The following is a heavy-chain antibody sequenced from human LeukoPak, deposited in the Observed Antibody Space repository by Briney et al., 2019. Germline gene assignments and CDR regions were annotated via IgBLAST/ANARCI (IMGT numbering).Heavy chain of an antibody. CDR2: INPSGGST. D-gene: IGHD3-22*01. Sequence: ASVKVSCKASGYTFTSYYMHWVRQAPGHGLEWMGIINPSGGSTSYAQKFQGRVTMTRDTSTSTVYMELSSLRSEDTAVYYCARDPPTSGYYNDAFDIWGQGTMVTVSS. CDR3: ARDPPTSGYYNDAFDI. V-gene: IGHV1-46*01. J-gene: IGHJ3*02. CDR1: GYTFTSYY.